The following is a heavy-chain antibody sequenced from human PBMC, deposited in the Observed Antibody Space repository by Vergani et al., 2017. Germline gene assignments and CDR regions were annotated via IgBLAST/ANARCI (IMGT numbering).Heavy chain of an antibody. CDR1: GFSLTTYGMR. D-gene: IGHD3-10*01. V-gene: IGHV2-70*04. Sequence: QVTLKESGPALVKPTQTLTLTCTFSGFSLTTYGMRVSWIRQPPGKALEWLARIDWDDDKFYSTSLKSRLTISKDTSKNQVVLQMTNMDPFDTATYYCARTTMIMVRGDPITSYFDSWGQGTLVTVSS. CDR2: IDWDDDK. J-gene: IGHJ4*02. CDR3: ARTTMIMVRGDPITSYFDS.